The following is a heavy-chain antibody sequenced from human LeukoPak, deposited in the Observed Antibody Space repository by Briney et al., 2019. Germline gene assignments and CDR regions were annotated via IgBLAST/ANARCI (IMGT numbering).Heavy chain of an antibody. V-gene: IGHV3-74*01. J-gene: IGHJ5*02. Sequence: GGCLRLSRAAPGCPYSSYWMHCVSEAPGKGLVCVSRSNSDGSSTSYADAVKGRFTISRDNAKYTLYLQMKSLRAEDTAVYYCARASIRNWFDLWGQGTLVTVSS. CDR1: GCPYSSYW. D-gene: IGHD3-3*02. CDR2: SNSDGSST. CDR3: ARASIRNWFDL.